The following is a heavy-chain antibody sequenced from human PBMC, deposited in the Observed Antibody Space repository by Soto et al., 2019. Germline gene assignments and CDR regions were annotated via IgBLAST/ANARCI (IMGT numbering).Heavy chain of an antibody. CDR2: IIPIFGTA. D-gene: IGHD6-6*01. Sequence: ASVKVSCKASGGTFSSYSISWVRQAPGQGLEWMGGIIPIFGTANYAQKFQGRVTITADESTSTAYMELSSLRSEDTAVYYCAIEYSSSPPYYPIGYWGQGTRVNVS. J-gene: IGHJ4*02. V-gene: IGHV1-69*13. CDR1: GGTFSSYS. CDR3: AIEYSSSPPYYPIGY.